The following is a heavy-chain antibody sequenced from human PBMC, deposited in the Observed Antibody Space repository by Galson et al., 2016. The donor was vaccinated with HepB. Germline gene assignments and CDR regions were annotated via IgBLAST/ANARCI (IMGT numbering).Heavy chain of an antibody. Sequence: ETLSLTCTVSGGSISGYYWSWIRQPPGKGLEWIGYMSYSGSTSGSTNYNPSLKSRVTISLDTSKSQFSLKLSSVTAADTAVYYCARGGGLHGFDYWGQGTLVTVSS. CDR1: GGSISGYY. CDR2: MSYSGSTSGST. D-gene: IGHD5-12*01. V-gene: IGHV4-59*08. J-gene: IGHJ4*02. CDR3: ARGGGLHGFDY.